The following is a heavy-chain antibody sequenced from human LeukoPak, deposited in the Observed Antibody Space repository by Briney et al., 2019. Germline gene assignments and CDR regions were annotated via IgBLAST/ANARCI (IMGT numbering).Heavy chain of an antibody. D-gene: IGHD1-7*01. Sequence: PGGSLRLSCAASGFTFSSYAMSWVRQAPGKGLEWVSAISGSGGSTYYADSVKGRFIISRDNSKNTLYLQMNSLRAEDTAVYYCATGITGTTGVYNFWGQGTLVTVSS. CDR1: GFTFSSYA. CDR2: ISGSGGST. V-gene: IGHV3-23*01. CDR3: ATGITGTTGVYNF. J-gene: IGHJ4*02.